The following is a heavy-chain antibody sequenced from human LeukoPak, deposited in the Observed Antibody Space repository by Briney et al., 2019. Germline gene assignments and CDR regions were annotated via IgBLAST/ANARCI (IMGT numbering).Heavy chain of an antibody. CDR1: GVAITNYF. CDR2: IYYVETT. J-gene: IGHJ6*03. V-gene: IGHV4-59*12. CDR3: AREGYGSGSSHFMDV. D-gene: IGHD3-10*01. Sequence: SETLSLTCTVSGVAITNYFWTWIRQAPGKGLEWIGYIYYVETTNYNPSLKSRASMSVDMSKNQFSLNLTSVTAADTAVYYCAREGYGSGSSHFMDVWGTGTTVTVSS.